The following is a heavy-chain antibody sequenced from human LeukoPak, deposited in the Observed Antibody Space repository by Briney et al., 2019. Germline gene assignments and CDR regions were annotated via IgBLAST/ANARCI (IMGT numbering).Heavy chain of an antibody. Sequence: SETLSLTCTVSGGSISSYYWSWIRQPAGKGLEWIWRIYTSGSTNYNPSLKSRVTMSVDTSKNQFSLNLSSVTAADTAVYYCARGLGYSYGYVFDYWGQGTLVTVSS. V-gene: IGHV4-4*07. CDR2: IYTSGST. CDR1: GGSISSYY. CDR3: ARGLGYSYGYVFDY. J-gene: IGHJ4*02. D-gene: IGHD5-18*01.